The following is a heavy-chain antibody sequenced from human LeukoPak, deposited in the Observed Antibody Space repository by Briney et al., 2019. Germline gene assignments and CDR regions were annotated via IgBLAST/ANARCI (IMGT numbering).Heavy chain of an antibody. V-gene: IGHV4-39*01. CDR3: ARTSGSRYAYDDY. J-gene: IGHJ4*02. CDR2: IFYVGDT. Sequence: SETLSLTCTVSGGSISSSSYYWGWVRQPPGKGLGYIGTIFYVGDTYYNPSPESRLTISVDTSKNQFSLKLRSVTAADSAVYYCARTSGSRYAYDDYWGQGTLVTVSS. D-gene: IGHD6-13*01. CDR1: GGSISSSSYY.